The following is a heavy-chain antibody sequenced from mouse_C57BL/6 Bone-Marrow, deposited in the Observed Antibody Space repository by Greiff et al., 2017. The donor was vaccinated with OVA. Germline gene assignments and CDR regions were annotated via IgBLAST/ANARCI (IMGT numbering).Heavy chain of an antibody. J-gene: IGHJ2*01. D-gene: IGHD2-5*01. Sequence: EVQLQQSGPGLVKPSQSLSLTCSVTGYSITSGYYWNWIRQFPGNKLEWMGYISYDGSNNYNPSLKNRISITRDTSKNQFFLKLNSVTTEDTATYYCARAPIVTFDYWGQGTTLTVSS. CDR1: GYSITSGYY. V-gene: IGHV3-6*01. CDR2: ISYDGSN. CDR3: ARAPIVTFDY.